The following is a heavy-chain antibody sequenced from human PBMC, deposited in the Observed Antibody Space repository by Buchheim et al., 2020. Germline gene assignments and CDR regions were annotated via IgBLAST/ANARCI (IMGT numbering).Heavy chain of an antibody. CDR3: AREDYGGNSGRHFDY. D-gene: IGHD4-23*01. Sequence: QVQLVQSGAEVKKPGSSVKVSCKASGGTLSSYAISWVRQAPGQGLEWMGRIIPILGIANYAQKFQGRVTITADKSTSTAYMELSSLRSEDTAVYYCAREDYGGNSGRHFDYWGQGTL. CDR1: GGTLSSYA. J-gene: IGHJ4*02. V-gene: IGHV1-69*04. CDR2: IIPILGIA.